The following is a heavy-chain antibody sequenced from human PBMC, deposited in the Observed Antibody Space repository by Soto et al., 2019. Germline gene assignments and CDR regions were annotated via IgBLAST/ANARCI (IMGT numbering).Heavy chain of an antibody. J-gene: IGHJ6*02. Sequence: ESLKVSRKCSGNRCTSYLISLVLQMPGKGLEWMGRIDPSDSYTNYSPSFQGHVTISADKSISTAYLQWSSLKASDTAMYYCASCSGGSCPNYYYYGMDVWGQGTTVTVPS. CDR1: GNRCTSYL. CDR3: ASCSGGSCPNYYYYGMDV. D-gene: IGHD2-15*01. CDR2: IDPSDSYT. V-gene: IGHV5-10-1*01.